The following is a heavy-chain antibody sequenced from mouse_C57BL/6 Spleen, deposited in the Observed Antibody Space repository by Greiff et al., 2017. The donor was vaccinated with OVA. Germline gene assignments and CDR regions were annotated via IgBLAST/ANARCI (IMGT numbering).Heavy chain of an antibody. Sequence: EVHLVESGGGLVQPKGSLKLSCAASGFSFNTYAMNWVRQAPGKGLEWVARIRSKSNNYATYYADSVKDRFTISRDDSESMLYLQMNNLKTEDTAMYYCVRQITTVVDTYYAMDYWGQGTSVTVSS. CDR3: VRQITTVVDTYYAMDY. J-gene: IGHJ4*01. CDR2: IRSKSNNYAT. V-gene: IGHV10-1*01. D-gene: IGHD1-1*01. CDR1: GFSFNTYA.